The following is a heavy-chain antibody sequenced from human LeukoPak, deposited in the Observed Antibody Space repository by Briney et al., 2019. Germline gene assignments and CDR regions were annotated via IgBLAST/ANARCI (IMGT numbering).Heavy chain of an antibody. V-gene: IGHV1-18*01. CDR1: GGTFSSYG. J-gene: IGHJ4*02. CDR3: ARWAGYYYDSSGYYVDY. CDR2: ISAYNGNT. D-gene: IGHD3-22*01. Sequence: ASVKVSCKASGGTFSSYGISWVRQAPGQGLEWMGWISAYNGNTNYAQKLQGRVTMTTDTSTSTAYMELRSLRSDDTAVYYCARWAGYYYDSSGYYVDYWGQGTLVTVSS.